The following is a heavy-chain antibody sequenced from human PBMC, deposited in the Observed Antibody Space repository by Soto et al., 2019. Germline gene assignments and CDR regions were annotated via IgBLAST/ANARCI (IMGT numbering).Heavy chain of an antibody. CDR3: ARSIYYSSSWYNWFGP. Sequence: ASVKVSCKASGYTFTSYDINWVRQATGQGLEWMGWMNPNSGNTGYAQKFQGRVTMTRNTSISTAYMELSSLRSEDTAVYYCARSIYYSSSWYNWFGPWGQGTLVTVSS. V-gene: IGHV1-8*01. D-gene: IGHD6-13*01. CDR1: GYTFTSYD. CDR2: MNPNSGNT. J-gene: IGHJ5*02.